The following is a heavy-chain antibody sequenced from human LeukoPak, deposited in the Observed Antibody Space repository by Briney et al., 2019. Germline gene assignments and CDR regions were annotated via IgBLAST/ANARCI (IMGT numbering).Heavy chain of an antibody. Sequence: GGSLRLSCAASGFTFSSYAMSWVRQAPGKGLEWVSAISGSGGSTYYADSVKGRFTISRDNAKNSLYLQMNSLRAEDTAVYYCAKDHAVGPAAIYYYYMDVWGKGTTVTVSS. CDR2: ISGSGGST. V-gene: IGHV3-23*01. CDR1: GFTFSSYA. J-gene: IGHJ6*03. CDR3: AKDHAVGPAAIYYYYMDV. D-gene: IGHD2-2*02.